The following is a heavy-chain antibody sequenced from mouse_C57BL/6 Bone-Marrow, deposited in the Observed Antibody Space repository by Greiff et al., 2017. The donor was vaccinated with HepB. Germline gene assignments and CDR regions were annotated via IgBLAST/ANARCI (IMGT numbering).Heavy chain of an antibody. D-gene: IGHD1-1*01. Sequence: QVQLQQSGAELMKPGASVKLSCKATGYTFTGYWIEWVKQRPGHGLEWIGEILPGSGSTNYNEKFKGKATFTANPSSNTAYMQLSSLTTEDAAIYYCARQEFYYGSSWHWYFDVWGTGTTVTVSS. CDR3: ARQEFYYGSSWHWYFDV. CDR2: ILPGSGST. CDR1: GYTFTGYW. V-gene: IGHV1-9*01. J-gene: IGHJ1*03.